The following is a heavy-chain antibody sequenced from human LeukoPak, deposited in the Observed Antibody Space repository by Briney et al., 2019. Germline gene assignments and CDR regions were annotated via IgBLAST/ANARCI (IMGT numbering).Heavy chain of an antibody. V-gene: IGHV1-46*01. CDR1: GYTFTSYY. D-gene: IGHD3-22*01. CDR2: INPGGGST. Sequence: ASVKVSCKASGYTFTSYYMHWVRQAPGQGLEWMGIINPGGGSTSYAQKFQGRVTMTRDTSTSTVYMELSSLRSEGTAVYYCARDREGHYDLNPFEHWGQGTLVTVSS. CDR3: ARDREGHYDLNPFEH. J-gene: IGHJ4*02.